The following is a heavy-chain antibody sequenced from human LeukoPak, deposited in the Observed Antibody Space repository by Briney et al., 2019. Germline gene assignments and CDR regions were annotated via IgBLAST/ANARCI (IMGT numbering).Heavy chain of an antibody. V-gene: IGHV1-18*01. CDR2: ISGYNGNT. Sequence: ASVKVSCKASGYTFTRYGISWVRQAPGQGLEWMGWISGYNGNTNYAEKLQGRVTMTTNTSTSTVYMELRSLRSDDTAVYYCARDSLYYGSGSYLGFDPWGQGTLVTVSS. CDR1: GYTFTRYG. D-gene: IGHD3-10*01. CDR3: ARDSLYYGSGSYLGFDP. J-gene: IGHJ5*02.